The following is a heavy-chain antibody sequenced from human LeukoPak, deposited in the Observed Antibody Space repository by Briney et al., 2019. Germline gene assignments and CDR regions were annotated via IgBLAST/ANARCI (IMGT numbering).Heavy chain of an antibody. CDR3: ARGGFYGHPFDF. Sequence: ASETLSVTCTVSGGSISSYYWSWSRQPPGEGGEWIGSIYYSGTTNYNPSLESRVSISVNVSNNQVSLNLNSVTAADTATYFCARGGFYGHPFDFGGQGILVAVSP. CDR1: GGSISSYY. V-gene: IGHV4-59*12. J-gene: IGHJ4*02. CDR2: IYYSGTT. D-gene: IGHD3-10*01.